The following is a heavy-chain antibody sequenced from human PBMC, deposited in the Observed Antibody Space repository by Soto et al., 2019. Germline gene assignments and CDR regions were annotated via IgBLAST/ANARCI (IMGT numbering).Heavy chain of an antibody. V-gene: IGHV3-30*18. CDR1: GFTFSSYG. J-gene: IGHJ4*02. Sequence: QPGGSLRLSCAASGFTFSSYGMHWVRQAPGKGLEWVAVISYDGSNKYYADSVKGRFTISRDNSKNTLYLQMNSLRAEDTAVYYCAKGVGATFYWGQGTLVTVSS. CDR2: ISYDGSNK. CDR3: AKGVGATFY. D-gene: IGHD1-26*01.